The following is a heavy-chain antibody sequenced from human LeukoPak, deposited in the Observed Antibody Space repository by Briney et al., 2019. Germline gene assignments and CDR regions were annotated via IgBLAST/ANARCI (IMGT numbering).Heavy chain of an antibody. V-gene: IGHV4-59*08. D-gene: IGHD4-11*01. CDR3: ARLSDYSNYIDY. Sequence: SETPSLTCTVSGGSISSYYWSWIRQPPGKGLEWIGYIYYSGSTNYNPSLKSRVTISVDTSKNQFSLKLSSVTAADTAVYYCARLSDYSNYIDYWGQGTLVTVSS. J-gene: IGHJ4*02. CDR2: IYYSGST. CDR1: GGSISSYY.